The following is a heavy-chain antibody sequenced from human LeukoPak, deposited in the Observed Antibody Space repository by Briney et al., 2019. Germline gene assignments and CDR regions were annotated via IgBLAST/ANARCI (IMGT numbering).Heavy chain of an antibody. Sequence: SETLSLTCIVSGGSINSHYWSWIRQPPGKGLEWIGDIHYTGTTKYNPSVKSRVTISIDTSKNQFSLELSSVTATDTAVYFCASTTVTNYWGQGTLVTVSS. CDR2: IHYTGTT. CDR3: ASTTVTNY. J-gene: IGHJ4*02. V-gene: IGHV4-59*08. D-gene: IGHD4-17*01. CDR1: GGSINSHY.